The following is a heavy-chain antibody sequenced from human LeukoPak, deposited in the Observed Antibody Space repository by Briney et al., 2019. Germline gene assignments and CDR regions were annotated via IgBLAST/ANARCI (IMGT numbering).Heavy chain of an antibody. V-gene: IGHV4-59*01. Sequence: SETLSLTCTVSRSSMSGYYWSWIRQPPGKGLEWIGYTFDSETTDYNPSLKSRVIISIDTSKNQVSLKLNSASAADSAVYYCARGSVTPDAGYWGPGTLVTVSS. CDR2: TFDSETT. CDR3: ARGSVTPDAGY. D-gene: IGHD4-17*01. J-gene: IGHJ4*02. CDR1: RSSMSGYY.